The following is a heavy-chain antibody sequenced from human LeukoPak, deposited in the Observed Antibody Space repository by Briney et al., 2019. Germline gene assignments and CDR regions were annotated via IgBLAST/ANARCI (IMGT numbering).Heavy chain of an antibody. CDR1: GGSISSYY. Sequence: SETLSLTCTVSGGSISSYYWSWIRQPAGKGLEWIGRIYTSGSTNYNPSLKSRVTMSVDTSKNQFSLKLSSVTAADTAVYYCARGGFDFWSGYYDWWGQGTLVTVSS. CDR2: IYTSGST. D-gene: IGHD3-3*01. J-gene: IGHJ4*02. V-gene: IGHV4-4*07. CDR3: ARGGFDFWSGYYDW.